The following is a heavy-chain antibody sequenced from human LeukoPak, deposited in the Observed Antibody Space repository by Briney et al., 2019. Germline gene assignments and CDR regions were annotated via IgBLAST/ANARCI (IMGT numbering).Heavy chain of an antibody. CDR3: ARILHYCSTKNCRGGFDY. V-gene: IGHV3-21*06. D-gene: IGHD2-8*01. J-gene: IGHJ4*02. CDR1: GFTFSNFS. CDR2: ISSSGTYI. Sequence: GGSLRLSCAASGFTFSNFSMHWVRQAPGKGLEWVSSISSSGTYIYYTDSVKGRFTISRDNAKNSLYLQMNSLKAEDTAVYYCARILHYCSTKNCRGGFDYWGQGTLVTVSS.